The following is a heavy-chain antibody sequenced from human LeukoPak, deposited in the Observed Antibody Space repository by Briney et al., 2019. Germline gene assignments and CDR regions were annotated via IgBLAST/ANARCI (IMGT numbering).Heavy chain of an antibody. V-gene: IGHV3-30*04. Sequence: PGGSLRLSCAASGFDFGGYAMQWVRQAPGKGLDWVAAISHDEKGQYYADSVKGRFTISRDNSKNTLSLQMNGLRTEDTALYYCAKGSYGSGSYVDYWGQGTLITDSS. CDR2: ISHDEKGQ. CDR3: AKGSYGSGSYVDY. J-gene: IGHJ4*02. D-gene: IGHD3-10*01. CDR1: GFDFGGYA.